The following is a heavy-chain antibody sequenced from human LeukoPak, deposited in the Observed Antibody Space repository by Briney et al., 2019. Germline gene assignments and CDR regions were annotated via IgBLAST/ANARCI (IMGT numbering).Heavy chain of an antibody. Sequence: GGSLRLSCAASGFTFSDHYMDWVRQAPGKGLEWVSSITSGSSFIYYADSVKGRFTISRDNAKNSLYLQMNSLRAEDTAVYYCARALPPSYWGQGTLVTVSS. V-gene: IGHV3-21*01. J-gene: IGHJ4*02. CDR1: GFTFSDHY. CDR2: ITSGSSFI. CDR3: ARALPPSY.